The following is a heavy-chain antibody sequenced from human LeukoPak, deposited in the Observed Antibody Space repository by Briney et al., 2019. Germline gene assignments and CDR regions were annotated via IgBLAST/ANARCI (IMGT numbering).Heavy chain of an antibody. D-gene: IGHD2-2*02. CDR3: ASAIPADYFDF. Sequence: GGSLRLSCAASGFTFSNYWMSWIRQAPGKGLEWVANIKQYGSEKYYADSVRGRFTISRDNAKNSLYLQMNSLRAEDTAVYYCASAIPADYFDFWGQGTLVTVSS. CDR2: IKQYGSEK. V-gene: IGHV3-7*01. CDR1: GFTFSNYW. J-gene: IGHJ4*02.